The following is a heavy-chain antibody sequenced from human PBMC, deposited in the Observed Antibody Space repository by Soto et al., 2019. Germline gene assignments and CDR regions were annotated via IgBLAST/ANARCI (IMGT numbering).Heavy chain of an antibody. D-gene: IGHD1-26*01. CDR1: GFTFSSYS. Sequence: EVQLVESGGGLVQPGGSLSLSCAASGFTFSSYSINWDSQAPGTRLEWVSYISSSSSTISYAASVKGRFTISRDNAKNSLYLQMNSLRDEDTAVYYCAREGGSLNWFDPWGQGTLVTVSS. CDR3: AREGGSLNWFDP. J-gene: IGHJ5*02. CDR2: ISSSSSTI. V-gene: IGHV3-48*02.